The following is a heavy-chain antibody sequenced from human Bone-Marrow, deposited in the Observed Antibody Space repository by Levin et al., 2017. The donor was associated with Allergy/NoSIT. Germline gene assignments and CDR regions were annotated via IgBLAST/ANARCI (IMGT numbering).Heavy chain of an antibody. J-gene: IGHJ6*02. CDR2: VSAYSGNT. V-gene: IGHV1-18*01. CDR1: GFTFTTYG. Sequence: MPGGSLRLSCKASGFTFTTYGLTWVRQAPGRGLEWMGWVSAYSGNTNYALNLQDRVTMTTDTATNTAYMELSSLRSDDTAIYYCARGHFPYYYYGMDVWGQGTTVVVSS. CDR3: ARGHFPYYYYGMDV.